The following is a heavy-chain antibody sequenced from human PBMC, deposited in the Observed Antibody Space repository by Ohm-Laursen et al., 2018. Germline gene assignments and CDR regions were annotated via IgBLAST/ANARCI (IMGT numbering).Heavy chain of an antibody. J-gene: IGHJ6*02. CDR2: ISSSSYTI. CDR1: GFTFSDYY. Sequence: SLRLSCSASGFTFSDYYMSWIRQAPGKGLEWVSYISSSSYTIYYADSVKGRFTISRDKAKNSLYLQMNSLRAEDTAVYYCAGKLGWELLLFYDVYYGMDVWGQGTTVTVSS. CDR3: AGKLGWELLLFYDVYYGMDV. D-gene: IGHD1-26*01. V-gene: IGHV3-11*01.